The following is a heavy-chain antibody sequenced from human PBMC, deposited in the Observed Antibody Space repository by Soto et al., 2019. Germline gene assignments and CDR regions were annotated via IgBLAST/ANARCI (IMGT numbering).Heavy chain of an antibody. CDR1: GLTFSTYA. Sequence: GGSLRLSCAASGLTFSTYAMSWVRQAPGKGLEWVSGITGSGGGTYYADPVQGRFTVSRDNSMNTLYLEMNSLRVEDTAIYYCAKDYGPQATVTAFFDDWGQGILVTVSS. V-gene: IGHV3-23*01. CDR3: AKDYGPQATVTAFFDD. D-gene: IGHD4-17*01. J-gene: IGHJ4*02. CDR2: ITGSGGGT.